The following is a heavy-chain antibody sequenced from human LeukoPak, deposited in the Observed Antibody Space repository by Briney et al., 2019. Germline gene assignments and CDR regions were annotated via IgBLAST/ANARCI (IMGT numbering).Heavy chain of an antibody. CDR1: GFTFSSHA. Sequence: GGSLRLSCAASGFTFSSHAMSWVRQAPGKGLEWVSAISGSGGSTYYADSVKGRFTISRDNSKNTLYLQMNSLRAEDTAVYYCAKAGSGSYYGMESHFDYWGQGTLVTVSS. CDR3: AKAGSGSYYGMESHFDY. J-gene: IGHJ4*02. V-gene: IGHV3-23*01. CDR2: ISGSGGST. D-gene: IGHD1-26*01.